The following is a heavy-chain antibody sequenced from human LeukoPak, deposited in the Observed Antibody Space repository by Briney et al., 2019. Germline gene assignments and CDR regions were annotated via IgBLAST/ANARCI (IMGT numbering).Heavy chain of an antibody. CDR1: GFTFSNYD. V-gene: IGHV3-30*18. Sequence: GGSLRLSCAASGFTFSNYDIHWVRQVPGKGLEWVAVISYDGSNKKFADSVKGRFTASRDNSKNILYLQMNGLRAEDTAVYYCAKEVGHNYYYYGMDVWGQGTRSPSP. J-gene: IGHJ6*02. D-gene: IGHD1-26*01. CDR2: ISYDGSNK. CDR3: AKEVGHNYYYYGMDV.